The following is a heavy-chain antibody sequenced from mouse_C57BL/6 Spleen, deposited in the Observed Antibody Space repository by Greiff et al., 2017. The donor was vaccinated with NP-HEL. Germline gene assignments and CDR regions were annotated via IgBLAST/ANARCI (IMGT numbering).Heavy chain of an antibody. CDR3: ARWFQYDYDEDWYFDV. V-gene: IGHV1-80*01. D-gene: IGHD2-4*01. CDR2: IYPGDGDT. J-gene: IGHJ1*03. CDR1: GYAFSSYW. Sequence: VQLQQSGAELVKPGASVKISCKASGYAFSSYWMNWVKQRPGKGLEWIGQIYPGDGDTNYNGKFKGKATLTADKSSSTAYMQLSSLTSEDSAVYFCARWFQYDYDEDWYFDVWGTGTTVTVSS.